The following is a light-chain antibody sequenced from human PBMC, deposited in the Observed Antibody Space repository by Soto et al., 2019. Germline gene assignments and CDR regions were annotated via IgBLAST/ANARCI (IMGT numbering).Light chain of an antibody. J-gene: IGKJ1*01. CDR1: QSINSW. CDR2: KAS. CDR3: QQYNSSSWT. Sequence: DIQMTQSPSTLSASVGDRVTITCRASQSINSWLAWYQQKPGKAPNLLIYKASSLQSGVPSRFRGSGSGTEFTLTISSLQPDDFATYYCQQYNSSSWTLGRGTKVEIK. V-gene: IGKV1-5*03.